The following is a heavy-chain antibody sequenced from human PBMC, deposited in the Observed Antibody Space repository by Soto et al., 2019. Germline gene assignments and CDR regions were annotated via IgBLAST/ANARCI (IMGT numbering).Heavy chain of an antibody. CDR2: IIPIFGTA. CDR1: GGTFSSYA. CDR3: ARVLRFGEFIVNYYYYGMDV. V-gene: IGHV1-69*13. J-gene: IGHJ6*02. Sequence: GASVKVSCKASGGTFSSYAISWVRQAPGQGIEWMGGIIPIFGTANYAQKFQGRVTITADESTSTAYMELSSLRSEDTAVYYCARVLRFGEFIVNYYYYGMDVWGQGTTVTVSS. D-gene: IGHD3-10*01.